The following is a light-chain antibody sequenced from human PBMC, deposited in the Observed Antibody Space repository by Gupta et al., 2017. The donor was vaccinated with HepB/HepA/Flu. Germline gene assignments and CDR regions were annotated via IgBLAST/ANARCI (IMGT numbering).Light chain of an antibody. CDR2: DDS. Sequence: SYVLTQPPSVSVAPGQTARIICRGNSIGSERVHWYQQKPGQAPVLVVYDDSERPSGIPERFSGSNSGNTATLXIXRVEAGXEADYYCQVWDSTSGVVGGGTRLTVL. CDR1: SIGSER. CDR3: QVWDSTSGV. V-gene: IGLV3-21*02. J-gene: IGLJ3*02.